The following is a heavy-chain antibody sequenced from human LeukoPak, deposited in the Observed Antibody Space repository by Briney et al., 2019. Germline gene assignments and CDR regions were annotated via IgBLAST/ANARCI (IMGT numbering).Heavy chain of an antibody. V-gene: IGHV3-30*04. CDR3: AKDQGKRITMVRGVNNWFDP. J-gene: IGHJ5*02. D-gene: IGHD3-10*01. CDR1: GFTFSSYA. Sequence: GGSLRLSCAASGFTFSSYAMHWVRQAPGKGLEWVAVISYDGSNKYYADSVKGRFTISRDNSKNTLYLQMNSLRAEDTAVYYCAKDQGKRITMVRGVNNWFDPWGQGTLVTVSS. CDR2: ISYDGSNK.